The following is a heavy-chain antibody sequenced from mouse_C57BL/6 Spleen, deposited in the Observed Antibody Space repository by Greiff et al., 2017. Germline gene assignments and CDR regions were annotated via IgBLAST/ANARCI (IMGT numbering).Heavy chain of an antibody. V-gene: IGHV1-72*01. CDR3: ARGDGNYGWYFDV. J-gene: IGHJ1*03. Sequence: KESCKASGYTFTSYWMHWVKQRPGRGLEWIGRIDPNSGGTKYNEKFKSKATLTVDKPSTTAYMQLSSLTAEDSAVYYCARGDGNYGWYFDVWGTGTTVTVSS. CDR1: GYTFTSYW. CDR2: IDPNSGGT. D-gene: IGHD2-1*01.